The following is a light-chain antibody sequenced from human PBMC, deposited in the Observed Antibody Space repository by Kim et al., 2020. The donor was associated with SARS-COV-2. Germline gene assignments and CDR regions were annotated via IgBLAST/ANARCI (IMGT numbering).Light chain of an antibody. CDR2: FEG. CDR3: QVWDTGSDSYV. Sequence: PGKTAWSTCGGNNIEDESVQWYQQRPGQAPVLVIYFEGDWPSGIPERFSGSNSGSTATLTIRRVEAGDEADYYCQVWDTGSDSYVFGPGTKVTVL. J-gene: IGLJ1*01. V-gene: IGLV3-21*04. CDR1: NIEDES.